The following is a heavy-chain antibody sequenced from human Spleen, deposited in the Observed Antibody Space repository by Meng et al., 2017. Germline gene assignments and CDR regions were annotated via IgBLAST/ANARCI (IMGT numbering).Heavy chain of an antibody. Sequence: QVRLEQWATALFLPSEHVALTCVVPGGSFSDYYWSWIRQPPGKGLEWIGEINHSGSTNYNPSLESRATISVDTSQNNLSLKLSSVTAADSAVYYCARGPTTMAHDFDYWGQGTLVTVSS. V-gene: IGHV4-34*01. D-gene: IGHD4-11*01. CDR2: INHSGST. CDR1: GGSFSDYY. J-gene: IGHJ4*02. CDR3: ARGPTTMAHDFDY.